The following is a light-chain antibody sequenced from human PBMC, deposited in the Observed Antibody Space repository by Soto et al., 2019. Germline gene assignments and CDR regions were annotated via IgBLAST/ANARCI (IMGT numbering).Light chain of an antibody. CDR2: GAS. CDR3: QHYDSSRWT. V-gene: IGKV3-15*01. CDR1: QSVSSN. Sequence: EIVMTQSPATLSVSPGERATLSCRASQSVSSNLAWYQQKPGQAPRLLIYGASTRATGIPARFSGSGSGTEFTLTISSLQSEDFAVYYCQHYDSSRWTFGQGTKVDI. J-gene: IGKJ1*01.